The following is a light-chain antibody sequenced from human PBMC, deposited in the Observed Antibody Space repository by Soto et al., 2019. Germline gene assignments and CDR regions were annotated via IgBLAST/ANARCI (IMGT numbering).Light chain of an antibody. CDR3: QQYNNWPPYT. V-gene: IGKV3-15*01. J-gene: IGKJ2*01. CDR2: GAS. CDR1: QSVSSN. Sequence: EIVMTQSPATLSVSPGERATLSCRASQSVSSNLAWYQQKPGQAPGLLIYGASTRATGIPARFSGSGSGTEFTLTISSLQSEDFAVYYCQQYNNWPPYTFGQGTKLELK.